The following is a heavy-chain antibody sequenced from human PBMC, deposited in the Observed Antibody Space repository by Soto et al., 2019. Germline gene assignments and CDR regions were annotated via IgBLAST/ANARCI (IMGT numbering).Heavy chain of an antibody. CDR3: AKDRPGSSGWTFDY. D-gene: IGHD6-19*01. CDR1: GFTFSSYG. V-gene: IGHV3-30*18. CDR2: ISYDGSNK. J-gene: IGHJ4*02. Sequence: GGSLRLSCAASGFTFSSYGMHWVRQAPGKGLEWVAVISYDGSNKYYADSVKGRFTISRDNSKNTLYLQMNSLRAEDTAVYYCAKDRPGSSGWTFDYWGQGTLVTVLL.